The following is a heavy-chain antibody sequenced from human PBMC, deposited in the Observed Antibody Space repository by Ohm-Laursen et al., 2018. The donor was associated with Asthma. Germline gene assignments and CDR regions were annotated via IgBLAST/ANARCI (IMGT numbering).Heavy chain of an antibody. V-gene: IGHV3-30*19. Sequence: SLRLSCSASGFIFTNYGMHWVRRAPGKGLEWVAVIWYDGTNKYYGDSVKGRFTISRDNSKNTLYLQMNSLRAEDTAVYYCARDGDPLTAYYYGMDVWGQGTTVTVSS. J-gene: IGHJ6*02. CDR1: GFIFTNYG. CDR3: ARDGDPLTAYYYGMDV. D-gene: IGHD5-18*01. CDR2: IWYDGTNK.